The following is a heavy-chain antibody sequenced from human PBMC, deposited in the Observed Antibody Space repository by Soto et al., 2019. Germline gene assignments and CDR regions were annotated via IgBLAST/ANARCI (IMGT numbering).Heavy chain of an antibody. Sequence: PGGSLRLSCAASWFTFSGSAMHWVRQASGKGLEWVGRIRSKANSYATTYVASVKGRFTISRDDSKNTAYLQMNSLKTEDTAVYYCFQHLTDDYYGMDVWGQGTTVTVSS. D-gene: IGHD6-13*01. V-gene: IGHV3-73*01. J-gene: IGHJ6*02. CDR2: IRSKANSYAT. CDR1: WFTFSGSA. CDR3: FQHLTDDYYGMDV.